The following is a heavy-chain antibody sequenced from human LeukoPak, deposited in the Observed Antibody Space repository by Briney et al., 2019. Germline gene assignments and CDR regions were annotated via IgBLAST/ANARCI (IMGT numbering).Heavy chain of an antibody. V-gene: IGHV3-30*18. CDR3: AKDLREYSSVGGLIDY. Sequence: GGSLRLSCAASGFTFSSYGMHWVRQAPGKGLEWVAVISYDGSNKYYADSVKGRFTISRDNSKNTLDLQMNSLRVEDTGVYYCAKDLREYSSVGGLIDYWGQGILVTVSS. CDR1: GFTFSSYG. J-gene: IGHJ4*02. CDR2: ISYDGSNK. D-gene: IGHD5-18*01.